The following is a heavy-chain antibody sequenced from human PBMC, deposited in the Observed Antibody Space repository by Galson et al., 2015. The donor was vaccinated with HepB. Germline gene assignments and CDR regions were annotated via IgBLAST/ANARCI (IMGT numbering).Heavy chain of an antibody. V-gene: IGHV7-4-1*02. CDR2: INTNTGNP. D-gene: IGHD6-13*01. J-gene: IGHJ6*02. CDR3: ARVGSSSWTDYYYYGMDV. CDR1: GYTFTSYA. Sequence: SVKVSCKASGYTFTSYAMNWVRQAPGQGLEWMGWINTNTGNPTYAQGFTGWFVFSLDTSVSTAYLQISSLKAEDTAVYYCARVGSSSWTDYYYYGMDVWGQGTTVTVSS.